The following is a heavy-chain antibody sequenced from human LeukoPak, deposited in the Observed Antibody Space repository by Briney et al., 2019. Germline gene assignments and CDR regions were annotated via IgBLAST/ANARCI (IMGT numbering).Heavy chain of an antibody. V-gene: IGHV3-48*01. CDR3: AKDLRGYSYYGYFDY. CDR1: GFTFSSYT. CDR2: IGTSSTTI. D-gene: IGHD5-18*01. Sequence: PGGSLRLSCAASGFTFSSYTMNWVRQPPGKGLEWVSNIGTSSTTIYYADSVKGRFTISRDNAKNSLYLQMNSLRAEDTAVYYCAKDLRGYSYYGYFDYWGQGTLVTVSS. J-gene: IGHJ4*02.